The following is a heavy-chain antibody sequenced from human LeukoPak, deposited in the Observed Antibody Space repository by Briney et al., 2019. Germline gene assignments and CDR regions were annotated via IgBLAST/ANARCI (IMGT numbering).Heavy chain of an antibody. CDR1: GGSISSYY. V-gene: IGHV4-59*01. D-gene: IGHD1-26*01. Sequence: SETLSLTCTVSGGSISSYYWSWIRQPPGKGLEWIGYIYYSGSTNYNPSLKSRVTMSVDTSKKQFSLKLSSVIAADTAVYYCARGSHGYYYGTDVWGQGTTVTVSS. CDR2: IYYSGST. CDR3: ARGSHGYYYGTDV. J-gene: IGHJ6*02.